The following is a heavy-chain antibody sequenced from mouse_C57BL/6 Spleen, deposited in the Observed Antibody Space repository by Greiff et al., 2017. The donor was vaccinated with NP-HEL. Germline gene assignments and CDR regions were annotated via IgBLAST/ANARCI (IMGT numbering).Heavy chain of an antibody. CDR1: GYTFTSYW. Sequence: VQLQQPGAELVKPGASVKMSCKASGYTFTSYWITWVKQRPGQGLEWIGDIYPGSGSTNYNEKFKSKATLTVDTSSSTAYMQLSSLTSEDSAVYYCARFPYYSNYGFAYWGQGTLVTVSA. CDR2: IYPGSGST. V-gene: IGHV1-55*01. D-gene: IGHD2-5*01. J-gene: IGHJ3*01. CDR3: ARFPYYSNYGFAY.